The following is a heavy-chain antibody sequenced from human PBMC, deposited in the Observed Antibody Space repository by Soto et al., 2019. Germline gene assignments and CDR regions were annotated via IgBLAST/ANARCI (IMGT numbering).Heavy chain of an antibody. CDR3: ARWARNWRDYYHYPMDV. D-gene: IGHD1-1*01. Sequence: PGGSLRLSCASSGFPFSTYGTHLVRQAPGKGLEWVAVIWWDGSNQYYADSVKGRFTISRDNSKNTLYLQMDSLRAEDTAVYYCARWARNWRDYYHYPMDVWGQGTTVTVSS. J-gene: IGHJ6*02. CDR1: GFPFSTYG. V-gene: IGHV3-33*01. CDR2: IWWDGSNQ.